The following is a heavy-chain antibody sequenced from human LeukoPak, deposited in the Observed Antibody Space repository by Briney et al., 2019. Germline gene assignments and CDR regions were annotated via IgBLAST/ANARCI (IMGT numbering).Heavy chain of an antibody. CDR3: ARVASGTLDY. CDR2: IYSGTNT. Sequence: GGSLRLSCAVSGFTVSSNYMSWVRQAPGKGLEWVSVIYSGTNTYYADYVKGRFIISRDNPKNMLYLQMNSLRAEDTAVYYCARVASGTLDYWGQGTLVTVSS. CDR1: GFTVSSNY. V-gene: IGHV3-53*01. J-gene: IGHJ4*02. D-gene: IGHD6-25*01.